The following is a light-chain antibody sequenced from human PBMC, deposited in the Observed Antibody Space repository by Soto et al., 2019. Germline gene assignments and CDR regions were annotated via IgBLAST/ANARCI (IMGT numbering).Light chain of an antibody. CDR1: QSLLHSDGRTF. J-gene: IGKJ5*01. CDR3: MQSMEIPIT. CDR2: EAS. V-gene: IGKV2D-29*01. Sequence: DIVMTQSPLSLSVTPGQPASISCKSSQSLLHSDGRTFVCWYLRKPGQPPQVLIYEASDRFSGVPDRFSGSGSGTDFTLKISRVEAEDAGVYYCMQSMEIPITFGQGTRLEIK.